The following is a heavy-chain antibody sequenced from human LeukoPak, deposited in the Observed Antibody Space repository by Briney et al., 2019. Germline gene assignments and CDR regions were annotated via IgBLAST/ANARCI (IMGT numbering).Heavy chain of an antibody. CDR3: ARGQYYYDSSGYLNAFDI. V-gene: IGHV1-2*02. Sequence: GASVKVSCKASGYTFTGYYMHWVRQAPGQGLEWMGWINPNSGGTNYAQKFQGRVTMTRDTSISTAYMELSRLRSDDTAMYYCARGQYYYDSSGYLNAFDIWGQGTMVTVSS. CDR1: GYTFTGYY. J-gene: IGHJ3*02. D-gene: IGHD3-22*01. CDR2: INPNSGGT.